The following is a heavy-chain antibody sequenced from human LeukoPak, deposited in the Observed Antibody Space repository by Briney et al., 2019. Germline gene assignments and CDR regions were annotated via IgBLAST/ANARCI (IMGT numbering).Heavy chain of an antibody. CDR1: GFTFSSYG. CDR2: ISGSGGST. CDR3: AKGLWFGELPFDY. D-gene: IGHD3-10*01. V-gene: IGHV3-23*01. J-gene: IGHJ4*02. Sequence: PGGSLRLSCAASGFTFSSYGMSWVRQAPGKGLEWVSAISGSGGSTYYADSVKGRFTISRDNSKNTLYLQMNSLRAEDTAVYYCAKGLWFGELPFDYWGQGTLVTVSS.